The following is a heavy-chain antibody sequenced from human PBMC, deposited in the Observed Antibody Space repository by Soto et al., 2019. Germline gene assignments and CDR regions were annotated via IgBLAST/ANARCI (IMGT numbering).Heavy chain of an antibody. CDR3: ARLGPTTVPTSYFTGNYNGMDV. CDR1: GGSISSGDYY. V-gene: IGHV4-30-4*01. D-gene: IGHD4-17*01. J-gene: IGHJ6*02. Sequence: SETLSRTCTVSGGSISSGDYYWSWIRQPPGKGLEWIGYIYYSGSTYYNPSLRSRLTISVDTSKNQFSLKLSSVTTADTAVYCCARLGPTTVPTSYFTGNYNGMDVWGQGTTVTVSS. CDR2: IYYSGST.